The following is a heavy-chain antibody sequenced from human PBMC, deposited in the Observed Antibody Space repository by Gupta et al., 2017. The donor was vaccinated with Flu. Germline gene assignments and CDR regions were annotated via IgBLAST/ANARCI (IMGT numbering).Heavy chain of an antibody. Sequence: QVQLQESGPRLVKPSETLSLPCTVSGGSISSYSWSWIRQPPGKGLEWIGYIYYNGSTNYSPSLKSRVTISVGTSNNQFSLKLSSVTAADTAVYYCARVRGYSSSWFYFDYWGQGTLVTVSS. CDR3: ARVRGYSSSWFYFDY. CDR1: GGSISSYS. J-gene: IGHJ4*02. CDR2: IYYNGST. D-gene: IGHD6-13*01. V-gene: IGHV4-59*01.